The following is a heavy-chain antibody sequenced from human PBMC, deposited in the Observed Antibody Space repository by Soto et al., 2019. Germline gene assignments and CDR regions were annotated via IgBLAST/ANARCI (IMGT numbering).Heavy chain of an antibody. CDR3: ARASSLNVDTAMVYFDY. J-gene: IGHJ4*02. V-gene: IGHV4-59*12. Sequence: SETLSLTCTVSGGSISSYYWSWIRQPPGKGLEWIGYIYYSGSTNYNPSLKSRVTISVDTSKNQFSLKLSSVTAADTAVYYCARASSLNVDTAMVYFDYWGQGTLVTVSS. CDR2: IYYSGST. D-gene: IGHD5-18*01. CDR1: GGSISSYY.